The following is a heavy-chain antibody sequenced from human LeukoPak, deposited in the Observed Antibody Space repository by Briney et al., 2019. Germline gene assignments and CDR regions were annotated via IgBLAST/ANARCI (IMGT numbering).Heavy chain of an antibody. CDR3: ARPYRVGGSFPFDI. V-gene: IGHV4-59*12. J-gene: IGHJ3*02. Sequence: SETLSLTCTVSGASISSYWWTWIRQPPGKGLEWLGYIYNSGSTSYNPSLRSRVTISVDNSKNQFSLKLSSVTAADTAVYYCARPYRVGGSFPFDIWGQGTMVTVSS. D-gene: IGHD3-16*02. CDR1: GASISSYW. CDR2: IYNSGST.